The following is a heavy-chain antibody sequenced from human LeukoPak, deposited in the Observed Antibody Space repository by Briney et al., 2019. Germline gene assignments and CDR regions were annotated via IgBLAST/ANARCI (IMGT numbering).Heavy chain of an antibody. D-gene: IGHD3-16*01. V-gene: IGHV3-15*01. J-gene: IGHJ4*02. CDR2: IKSKTDGGTT. Sequence: PGGSLGLSCAASGFTFSNAWMSWVRQAPGKGLEWVGRIKSKTDGGTTDYAAPVKGRFTISRDDSKNTLYLQMNSLKTEDTAVYYCTTAPTMITFGGVTGYFDYWGQGTLVTVSS. CDR3: TTAPTMITFGGVTGYFDY. CDR1: GFTFSNAW.